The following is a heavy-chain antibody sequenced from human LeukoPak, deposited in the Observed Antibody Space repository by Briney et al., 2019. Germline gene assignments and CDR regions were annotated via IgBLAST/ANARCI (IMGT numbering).Heavy chain of an antibody. Sequence: SETLSLTCTVSSDSIGNYYWTWIRQSPGKRLEWLGYYSSTGDSEYNPSLKSRVTMSVDMSKNQFSLKLSSVTAADTAVYYCARAIGGDGDNWFDPWGQGTLVTVSS. V-gene: IGHV4-4*08. CDR3: ARAIGGDGDNWFDP. J-gene: IGHJ5*02. D-gene: IGHD2-8*01. CDR1: SDSIGNYY. CDR2: YSSTGDS.